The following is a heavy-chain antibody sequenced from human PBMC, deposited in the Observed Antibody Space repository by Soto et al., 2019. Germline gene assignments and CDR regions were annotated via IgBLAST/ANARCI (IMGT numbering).Heavy chain of an antibody. CDR3: ERRYSGNLDY. J-gene: IGHJ4*02. CDR1: RGPITSDTYF. V-gene: IGHV4-39*01. D-gene: IGHD1-26*01. CDR2: ISYRGRT. Sequence: XXTLSLTCTVSRGPITSDTYFWGWIRQSPEKGXEWIAXISYRGRTYYXXTLKSRVXXYVDKSNSKFSLRMSSLTAADTAVYYCERRYSGNLDYWGQGTMVTVS.